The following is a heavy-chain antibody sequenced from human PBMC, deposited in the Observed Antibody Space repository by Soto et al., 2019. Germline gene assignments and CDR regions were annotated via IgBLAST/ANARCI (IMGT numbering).Heavy chain of an antibody. CDR1: GFTFSSYS. Sequence: GGSLRLSCAASGFTFSSYSMNWVRQAPGKGLEWVSSISSSSSYIYYADSVKGRFTISRDNAKNSLYLQMNSLRAEDTAVYYCVSDRPRPQHYFDYWGQGKMVTVSS. V-gene: IGHV3-21*01. CDR3: VSDRPRPQHYFDY. J-gene: IGHJ4*02. CDR2: ISSSSSYI. D-gene: IGHD6-6*01.